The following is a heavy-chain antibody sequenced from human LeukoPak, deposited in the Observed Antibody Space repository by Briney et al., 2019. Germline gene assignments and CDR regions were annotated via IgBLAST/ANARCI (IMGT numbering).Heavy chain of an antibody. CDR1: GGSISSSSYY. D-gene: IGHD6-19*01. V-gene: IGHV4-39*07. CDR2: IYYSGST. Sequence: PSETLSLTCTVSGGSISSSSYYWGWIRQPPGKGLEWIGSIYYSGSTYYNPSLKSRVTISVDTSKNQFSLKLSSVTAADTAVYYCARIKQWLVLRVHYFDYWGQGTLVTVSS. CDR3: ARIKQWLVLRVHYFDY. J-gene: IGHJ4*02.